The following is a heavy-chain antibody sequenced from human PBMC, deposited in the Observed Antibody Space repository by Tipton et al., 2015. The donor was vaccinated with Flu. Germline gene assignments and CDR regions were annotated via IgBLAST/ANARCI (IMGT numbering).Heavy chain of an antibody. V-gene: IGHV4-38-2*01. D-gene: IGHD2/OR15-2a*01. Sequence: TLSLTCAVSGYSISSGYYWGWIRQPPGKGLEWIGSIYHSGSTYYNPSLKSRVTTSIDTSKNQFSLKLTSVTAADTAVYYCARGSPTEYHFDSWGQGTLVTVSS. CDR2: IYHSGST. CDR1: GYSISSGYY. CDR3: ARGSPTEYHFDS. J-gene: IGHJ4*02.